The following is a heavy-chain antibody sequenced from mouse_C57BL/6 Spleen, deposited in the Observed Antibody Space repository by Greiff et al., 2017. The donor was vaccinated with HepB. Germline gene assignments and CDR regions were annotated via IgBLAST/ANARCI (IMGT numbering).Heavy chain of an antibody. J-gene: IGHJ4*01. V-gene: IGHV5-6*01. D-gene: IGHD1-1*01. CDR2: ISSCGSYT. Sequence: EVQVVESGGDLVKPGGSLKLSCAASGFTFSSYGMSWVRQTPDKRLEWVATISSCGSYTYYPDSVKGRFNISRDNAKNTLYLQMSSLKSEDTAMYNCAKDYGSISSMDYWGQGTSVTVSS. CDR3: AKDYGSISSMDY. CDR1: GFTFSSYG.